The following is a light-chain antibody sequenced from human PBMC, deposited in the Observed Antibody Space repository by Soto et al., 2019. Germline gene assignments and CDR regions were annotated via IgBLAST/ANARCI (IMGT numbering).Light chain of an antibody. CDR1: QSVSSN. J-gene: IGKJ1*01. Sequence: EIVMTQYPATLSVSPGERATLSCRASQSVSSNLAWYQQKPGQAPRLLIYGASTRATGIPARFSGSGSGTEFTLTISSRQSEDFAVYYCQQYNNWPPGTFGQGTKVEIK. CDR2: GAS. CDR3: QQYNNWPPGT. V-gene: IGKV3-15*01.